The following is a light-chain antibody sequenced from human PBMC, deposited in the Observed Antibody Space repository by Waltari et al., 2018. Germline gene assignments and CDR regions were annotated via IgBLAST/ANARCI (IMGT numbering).Light chain of an antibody. J-gene: IGLJ1*01. Sequence: QSALTQPASVSGSPGQPITISCTGTRSDVGGFNYVSWYQQYPGKAPKLMIYDVSNRPSGVSNRFSGSKSGNTASLTISGLQAEDEADYYCSSYTSSDSLNVFGTGTKVTVL. CDR1: RSDVGGFNY. CDR2: DVS. V-gene: IGLV2-14*03. CDR3: SSYTSSDSLNV.